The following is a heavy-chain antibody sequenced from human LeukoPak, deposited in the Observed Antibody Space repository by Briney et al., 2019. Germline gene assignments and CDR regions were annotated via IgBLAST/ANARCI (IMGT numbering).Heavy chain of an antibody. V-gene: IGHV1-2*04. D-gene: IGHD2-2*01. J-gene: IGHJ4*02. CDR3: ARANPLHCSSTSCFFDY. CDR1: GSIYTHYY. CDR2: INPNNGGT. Sequence: SVKVSCKAVGSIYTHYYMNSLRQAARLRLEWMGWINPNNGGTYSTQKFQGWGTMTRDTSISTAYMERSRLTSDDTAVYYCARANPLHCSSTSCFFDYWGQGSLVTVSS.